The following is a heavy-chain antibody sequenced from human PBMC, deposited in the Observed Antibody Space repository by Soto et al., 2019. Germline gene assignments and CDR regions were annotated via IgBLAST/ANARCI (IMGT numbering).Heavy chain of an antibody. V-gene: IGHV4-34*01. D-gene: IGHD3-10*01. Sequence: QVQLQQWGAGLLKPSETLSLTCAVYGGSFSGYYWSWIRQPPGKGLEWIGEINHSGSTNYNPSLKSRVTISVDTSKSQFSLKLSSVTAADTAVYYCARGRTRKVRGVIPSILDYWGQGTLVTVSS. J-gene: IGHJ4*02. CDR1: GGSFSGYY. CDR2: INHSGST. CDR3: ARGRTRKVRGVIPSILDY.